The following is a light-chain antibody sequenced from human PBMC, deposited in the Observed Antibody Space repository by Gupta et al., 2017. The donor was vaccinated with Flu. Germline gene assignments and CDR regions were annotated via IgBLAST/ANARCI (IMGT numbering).Light chain of an antibody. CDR3: QTWVPGILYV. CDR1: SGRTMDA. V-gene: IGLV4-69*01. CDR2: VNYDGSH. J-gene: IGLJ1*01. Sequence: QLVLTQSPSASASLGASVKLTCTLNSGRTMDAIAWHQHRPERGPRFLMKVNYDGSHMKGDGVPDRFSGSSSGTERYLTISKFLQSEDEADYYCQTWVPGILYVFGTGTKVTV.